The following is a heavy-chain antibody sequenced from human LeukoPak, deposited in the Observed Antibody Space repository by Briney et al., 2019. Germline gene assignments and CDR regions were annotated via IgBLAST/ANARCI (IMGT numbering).Heavy chain of an antibody. J-gene: IGHJ4*02. D-gene: IGHD6-19*01. Sequence: PGGSLRLSCAASGFTFGSYAMSWVRQTPGESLEWVSIITNGGVTTYYADSVRGRFTISRDNSKNMLYLQMNSLRAEDTAVYYCVKLSSGSGSKFGFDSWGQGTLVTVSS. CDR3: VKLSSGSGSKFGFDS. V-gene: IGHV3-23*01. CDR2: ITNGGVTT. CDR1: GFTFGSYA.